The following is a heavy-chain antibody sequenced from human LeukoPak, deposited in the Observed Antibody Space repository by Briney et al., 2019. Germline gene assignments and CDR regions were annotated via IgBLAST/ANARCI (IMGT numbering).Heavy chain of an antibody. V-gene: IGHV3-7*01. CDR1: GFTFSRYW. Sequence: GGSLRLSCAASGFTFSRYWMSWVRQAPGKGLEWVANIKQDGSEKYYVDSVKGRFTISRDNAKNSLYLQMNSLRAEDTAVYYCARDKTYYDILTGSFFYYFDYWGQGTLVTVSS. J-gene: IGHJ4*02. CDR2: IKQDGSEK. D-gene: IGHD3-9*01. CDR3: ARDKTYYDILTGSFFYYFDY.